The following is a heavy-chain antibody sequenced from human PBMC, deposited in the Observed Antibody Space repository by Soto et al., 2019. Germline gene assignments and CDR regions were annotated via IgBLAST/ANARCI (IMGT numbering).Heavy chain of an antibody. CDR2: IFYSGST. Sequence: QVPLQESGPGLVKPSQTLSLTCSVSGGSISSGGYYWSWIRQHPGKGLEGIGYIFYSGSTYYNPSLKSRVTISVDTSKQQFSLKLSSVTAADTAVYYCARVNSMVLGVSYYFDYWGQGTLVTVSS. CDR3: ARVNSMVLGVSYYFDY. V-gene: IGHV4-31*03. CDR1: GGSISSGGYY. D-gene: IGHD3-10*01. J-gene: IGHJ4*02.